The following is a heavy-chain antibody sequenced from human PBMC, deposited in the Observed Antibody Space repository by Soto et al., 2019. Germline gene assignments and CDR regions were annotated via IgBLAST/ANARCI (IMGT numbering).Heavy chain of an antibody. D-gene: IGHD3-10*01. J-gene: IGHJ6*02. CDR1: VCSFTSDW. Sequence: GEALKISGKGSVCSFTSDWRGWVRQMRGKGREWMGIIYPGDSDTRYSPSFQGQVTISADKSISTAYLQLSSLKASDTAIYYCARQHYGSEIPYGMDVWGQGTTVTVSS. CDR2: IYPGDSDT. CDR3: ARQHYGSEIPYGMDV. V-gene: IGHV5-51*01.